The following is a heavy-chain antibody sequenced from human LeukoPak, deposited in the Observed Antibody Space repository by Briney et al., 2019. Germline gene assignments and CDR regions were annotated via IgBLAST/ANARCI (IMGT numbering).Heavy chain of an antibody. V-gene: IGHV3-43*02. CDR2: ISGDGGST. CDR3: AKDRPVLRGLGYFDY. Sequence: SGGSLRLSCAASGFTFDDYAMHWVRQAPGKGLEWVSLISGDGGSTYYADSVKGRFTISRDNSKNSLYLQMNSLRTEDTALHYCAKDRPVLRGLGYFDYWGQGTLVTVSS. J-gene: IGHJ4*02. D-gene: IGHD3-16*01. CDR1: GFTFDDYA.